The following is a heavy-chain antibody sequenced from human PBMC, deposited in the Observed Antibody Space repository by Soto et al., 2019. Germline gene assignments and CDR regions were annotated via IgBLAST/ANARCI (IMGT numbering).Heavy chain of an antibody. D-gene: IGHD3-22*01. CDR2: INAGNGNT. CDR1: GYTFTSYA. Sequence: ASVKVSCKASGYTFTSYAMHWVRQAPGQRLEWMGWINAGNGNTKYSQKFQGRVTITRDTSASTAYMELSSLRSEDTAVYYCARTYYYDSSGYLFLPYWGQGTLVTVSS. J-gene: IGHJ4*02. V-gene: IGHV1-3*01. CDR3: ARTYYYDSSGYLFLPY.